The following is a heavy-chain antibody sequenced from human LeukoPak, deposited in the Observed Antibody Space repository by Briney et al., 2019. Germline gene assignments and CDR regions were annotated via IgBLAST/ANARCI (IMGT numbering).Heavy chain of an antibody. V-gene: IGHV3-7*05. CDR1: GFPFSNFW. Sequence: PGGSLRLSCAASGFPFSNFWMTWVRQGPGKRLEWVANIKEDGSEKHYVDSVKGRFTISRDNAKNSLYLQMNSLRAEDTAVYYCARVYYGAYYWGQGTLVTVSS. CDR2: IKEDGSEK. CDR3: ARVYYGAYY. J-gene: IGHJ4*02. D-gene: IGHD4-17*01.